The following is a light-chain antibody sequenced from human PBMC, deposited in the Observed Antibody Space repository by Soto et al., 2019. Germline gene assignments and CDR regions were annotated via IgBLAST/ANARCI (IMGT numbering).Light chain of an antibody. CDR2: SNN. V-gene: IGLV1-44*01. J-gene: IGLJ3*02. Sequence: QSVLTQPPSASGTPGQRVAISCSGSRSNIESNTVNWYQQLPGAAPKLLIFSNNQRPSGVPDRFSGSKSGTSASLAISGLHSEDEADYFCASWDASLNGWMFGGGTKLTVL. CDR3: ASWDASLNGWM. CDR1: RSNIESNT.